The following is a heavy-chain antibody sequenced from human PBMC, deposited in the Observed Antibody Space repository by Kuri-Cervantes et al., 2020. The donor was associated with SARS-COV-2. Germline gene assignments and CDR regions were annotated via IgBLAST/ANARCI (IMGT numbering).Heavy chain of an antibody. D-gene: IGHD3-22*01. CDR3: ARDAGYYDSSGYRYYFDY. CDR1: GYTFTSYG. V-gene: IGHV1-18*01. CDR2: ISAYNGNT. J-gene: IGHJ4*02. Sequence: ASVKVSCKASGYTFTSYGISRVRQAPGQGLEWMGWISAYNGNTNYAQKLQGRVTMTTDTSTSTAYMELRSLRSDDTAVYYCARDAGYYDSSGYRYYFDYWGQGTLVTVSS.